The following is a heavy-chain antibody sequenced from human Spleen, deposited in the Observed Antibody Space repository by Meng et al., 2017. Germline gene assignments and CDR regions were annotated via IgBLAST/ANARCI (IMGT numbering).Heavy chain of an antibody. V-gene: IGHV3-7*03. CDR2: IKQDGNEK. Sequence: GESLKISCTASGFTFSSHSMNWVRQAPGKGLEWVANIKQDGNEKYNVDSAKGRFTITRVNAKKSQCLQMNSLRGEDTAVYYCAKEWARYSSSHFVHYGMDVWGQGTTVTVSS. D-gene: IGHD6-13*01. CDR1: GFTFSSHS. CDR3: AKEWARYSSSHFVHYGMDV. J-gene: IGHJ6*02.